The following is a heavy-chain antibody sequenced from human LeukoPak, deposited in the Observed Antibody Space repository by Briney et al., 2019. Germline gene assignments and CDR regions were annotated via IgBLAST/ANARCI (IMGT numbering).Heavy chain of an antibody. Sequence: GSLRLSCAASGFIFSHYGMHWVRQAPGKGLEWVAVIQNDASTENFADSVKGRFTISRDNAKNSLYLQMNSLRAEDTAVYYCARVRMGYYFDYWGQGTLVTVSS. CDR2: IQNDASTE. V-gene: IGHV3-33*05. CDR3: ARVRMGYYFDY. J-gene: IGHJ4*02. D-gene: IGHD2-15*01. CDR1: GFIFSHYG.